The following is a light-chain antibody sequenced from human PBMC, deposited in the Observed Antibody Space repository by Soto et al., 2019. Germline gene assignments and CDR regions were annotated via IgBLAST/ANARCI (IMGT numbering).Light chain of an antibody. J-gene: IGKJ2*01. Sequence: DIHLTQSPSTLSASVGDTVTITCRASQNINSWLAWYQQKPGKAPKLLIYDASRLEIGVPSRFRGSESGADFTLTISSLQPDDSATYYCQQFDSYPFTVGRGTTLEIK. CDR1: QNINSW. CDR2: DAS. CDR3: QQFDSYPFT. V-gene: IGKV1-5*01.